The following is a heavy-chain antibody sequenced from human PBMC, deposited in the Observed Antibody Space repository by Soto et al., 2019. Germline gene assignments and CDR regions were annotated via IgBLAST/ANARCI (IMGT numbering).Heavy chain of an antibody. CDR3: AREVDTAMVPDY. D-gene: IGHD5-18*01. Sequence: SETLSLTCAFYGWSFSGYYWSWIRQPPGKGLEWIGEINHSGSTNYNPSLKSRVTISVDTSKNQFSLKLSSVTAADTAVYYCAREVDTAMVPDYWGQGTLVTVSS. CDR2: INHSGST. CDR1: GWSFSGYY. V-gene: IGHV4-34*01. J-gene: IGHJ4*02.